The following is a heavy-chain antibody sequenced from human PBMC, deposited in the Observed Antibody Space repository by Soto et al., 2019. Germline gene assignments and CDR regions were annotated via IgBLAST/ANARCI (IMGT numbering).Heavy chain of an antibody. CDR1: GFTFSSYA. D-gene: IGHD6-19*01. CDR3: AKGRGWPRYYYGMDV. Sequence: PGGSLRLSCAASGFTFSSYAMSWVRQAPGKGLEWVSVISGSGDSTHYADSVKGRFTISRDNSKNTLYLQMNSLRAEDTAVYYCAKGRGWPRYYYGMDVWGQGTTVTVSS. V-gene: IGHV3-23*01. J-gene: IGHJ6*02. CDR2: ISGSGDST.